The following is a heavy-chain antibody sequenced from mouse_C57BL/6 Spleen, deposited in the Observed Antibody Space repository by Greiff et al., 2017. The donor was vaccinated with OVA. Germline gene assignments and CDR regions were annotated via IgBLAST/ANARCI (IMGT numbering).Heavy chain of an antibody. Sequence: QVQLQQPGAELVRPGSSVKLSCKASGYTFTSYWMHWVKQRPIQGLEWIGNIDPSDSETNYNQKFKDKATLTVDKSSSTAYMQLSSLTSEDSAVYYCARVVSTMVYYFDYWGQGTTLTVSS. D-gene: IGHD2-1*01. CDR1: GYTFTSYW. CDR2: IDPSDSET. CDR3: ARVVSTMVYYFDY. V-gene: IGHV1-52*01. J-gene: IGHJ2*01.